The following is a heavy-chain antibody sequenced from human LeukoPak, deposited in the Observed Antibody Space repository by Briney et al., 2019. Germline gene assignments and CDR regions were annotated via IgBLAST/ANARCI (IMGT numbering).Heavy chain of an antibody. D-gene: IGHD3-10*01. J-gene: IGHJ2*01. Sequence: GGSLRLSCAASGFSVSTDHMSWVRQAPGKGLEWVSVIYNDGSTYYADSVKGRFTISRDNSKNTLYLQTNSLRAEDTAVYYCAKDAGYGSGSYEYWYFDLWGRGTLVTVSS. CDR1: GFSVSTDH. CDR2: IYNDGST. V-gene: IGHV3-53*01. CDR3: AKDAGYGSGSYEYWYFDL.